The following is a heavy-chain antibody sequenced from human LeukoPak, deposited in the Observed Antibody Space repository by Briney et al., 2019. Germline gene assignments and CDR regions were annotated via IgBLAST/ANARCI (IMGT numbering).Heavy chain of an antibody. D-gene: IGHD3-10*01. CDR2: ISGSGGST. V-gene: IGHV3-23*01. CDR3: AKEARSITMVRGVKYFDY. CDR1: GFTFSSYA. Sequence: GGSLRLSCAASGFTFSSYAMSWVRQAPGKGLEWVSAISGSGGSTYYADSVKGRFTISRDNSKNTLHLQMNSLRAEDTAVYYCAKEARSITMVRGVKYFDYWGQGTLVTVSS. J-gene: IGHJ4*02.